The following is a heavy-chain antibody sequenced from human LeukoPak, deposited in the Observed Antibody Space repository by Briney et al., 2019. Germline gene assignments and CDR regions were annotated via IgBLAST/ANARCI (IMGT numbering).Heavy chain of an antibody. CDR2: MNPNNGDT. D-gene: IGHD6-19*01. J-gene: IGHJ5*02. CDR1: GYTFTGYY. Sequence: ASVKVSCKASGYTFTGYYMHWVRQAPGQGLEWMAWMNPNNGDTHYAQKFQGRVTVTRDTSISTAYMDLSSLRFDDTAVYYCARWVASPSTGWFDPWGQGTLITVSS. CDR3: ARWVASPSTGWFDP. V-gene: IGHV1-2*02.